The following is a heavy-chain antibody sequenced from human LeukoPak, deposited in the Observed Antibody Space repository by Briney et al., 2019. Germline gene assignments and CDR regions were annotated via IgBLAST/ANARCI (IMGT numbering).Heavy chain of an antibody. Sequence: ASVKVSCKASGYTFTSYHMHWVRQAPGQGLEWMGKINLSGGSTTHAQKFQGRVTMTRDTSTSTAYMELSSLRSEDTAVYYCARDGEYSGSYYDYWGQGTLVTVSS. V-gene: IGHV1-46*01. CDR2: INLSGGST. CDR1: GYTFTSYH. D-gene: IGHD1-26*01. J-gene: IGHJ4*02. CDR3: ARDGEYSGSYYDY.